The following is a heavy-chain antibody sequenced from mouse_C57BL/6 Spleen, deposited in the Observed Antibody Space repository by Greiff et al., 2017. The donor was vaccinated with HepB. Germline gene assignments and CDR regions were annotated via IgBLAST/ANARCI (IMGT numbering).Heavy chain of an antibody. Sequence: QVQLQQSGAELVRPGTSVKVSCKASGYAFTNYLIEWVKQRPGQGLEWIGVINPGSGGTNYNEEFKGKATLTADKSSSTAYMQLSSLTSEDSAVYFCARSPYGSSSYWYFDVWGTGTTVTVSS. CDR3: ARSPYGSSSYWYFDV. J-gene: IGHJ1*03. CDR1: GYAFTNYL. V-gene: IGHV1-54*01. D-gene: IGHD1-1*01. CDR2: INPGSGGT.